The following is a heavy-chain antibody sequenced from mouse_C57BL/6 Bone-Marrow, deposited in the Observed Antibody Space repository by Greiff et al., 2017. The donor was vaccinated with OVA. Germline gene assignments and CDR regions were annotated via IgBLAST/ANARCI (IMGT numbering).Heavy chain of an antibody. CDR2: ISDGGSYT. CDR1: GFTFSSYA. J-gene: IGHJ3*01. Sequence: LVESGGGLVKPGGSLKLSCAASGFTFSSYAMSWVRQTPEKRLEWVATISDGGSYTYYPDNVKGRFTISRDNAKNNLYLQMSHLKSEDTAMYYCARADYYGSSWFAYWGQGTLVTVSA. V-gene: IGHV5-4*01. CDR3: ARADYYGSSWFAY. D-gene: IGHD1-1*01.